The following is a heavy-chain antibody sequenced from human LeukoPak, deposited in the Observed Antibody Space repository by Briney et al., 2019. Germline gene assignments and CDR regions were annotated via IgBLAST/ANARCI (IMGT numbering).Heavy chain of an antibody. D-gene: IGHD5-18*01. J-gene: IGHJ5*02. CDR3: AREVLGYSYGDNWFDP. CDR2: LYKGGST. CDR1: GFSVNDDH. Sequence: GGSLTLSCEASGFSVNDDHMTWVRQAPGKGLQWVSVLYKGGSTHYADSVKARFSISSDTSKNTVFLHMKSLRVEDTAVYYCAREVLGYSYGDNWFDPWGQGSLVTVSS. V-gene: IGHV3-66*01.